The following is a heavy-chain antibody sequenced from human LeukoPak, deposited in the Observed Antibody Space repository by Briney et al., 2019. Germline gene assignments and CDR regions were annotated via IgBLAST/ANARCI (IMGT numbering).Heavy chain of an antibody. J-gene: IGHJ4*02. CDR3: AKYSSSWSFDC. Sequence: SETLSLTCTVSGASISSYYWSWVRQPPGKGLEWIGFIYHSGSTNSSPSLKSRVTMSVDTSKNQFSLKLSSVTAADTAVYYCAKYSSSWSFDCWGQGTLVTVSS. D-gene: IGHD6-13*01. CDR1: GASISSYY. CDR2: IYHSGST. V-gene: IGHV4-59*01.